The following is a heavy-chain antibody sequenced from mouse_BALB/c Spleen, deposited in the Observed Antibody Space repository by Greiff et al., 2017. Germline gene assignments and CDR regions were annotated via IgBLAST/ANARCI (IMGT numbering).Heavy chain of an antibody. CDR1: GFTFSSYG. V-gene: IGHV5-6*01. J-gene: IGHJ4*01. Sequence: VQVVESGGDLVKPGGSLKLSCAASGFTFSSYGMSWVRQTPDKRLEWVATISSGGSYTYYPDSVKGRFTISRDNAKNTLYLQMSSLKSEDTAMYYCARHPPLYDGYAMDYWGQGTSVTVSS. D-gene: IGHD2-12*01. CDR2: ISSGGSYT. CDR3: ARHPPLYDGYAMDY.